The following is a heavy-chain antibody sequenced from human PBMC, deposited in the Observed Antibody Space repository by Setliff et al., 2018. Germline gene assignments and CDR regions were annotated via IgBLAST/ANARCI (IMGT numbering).Heavy chain of an antibody. CDR3: ARGYDSGGWNY. D-gene: IGHD3-22*01. J-gene: IGHJ4*02. CDR1: GYTFTNYW. CDR2: IYPGDSDT. Sequence: GESLKISCKGSGYTFTNYWIAWVRQMPGKGLEWMGVIYPGDSDTRYSPSFKGQVTFSSDKSINTAYLHLSSLKASDTAMYYCARGYDSGGWNYWGQGTLVTVSS. V-gene: IGHV5-51*01.